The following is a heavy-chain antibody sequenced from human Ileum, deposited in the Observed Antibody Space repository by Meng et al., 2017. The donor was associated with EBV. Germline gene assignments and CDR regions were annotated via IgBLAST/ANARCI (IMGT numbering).Heavy chain of an antibody. D-gene: IGHD2-21*02. V-gene: IGHV4-4*03. CDR1: GGSANVHPW. J-gene: IGHJ4*02. Sequence: QVHRQVSGPGLLNPPGTMSLTSTVSGGSANVHPWWSWIRQHPGEGLEWIGQIYHSGATNYNPSLKSRVTISVDTSENQFSLELNSVTAADTAVYYCARIPYGDIYSAYFDYWSPGTLVTVSS. CDR3: ARIPYGDIYSAYFDY. CDR2: IYHSGAT.